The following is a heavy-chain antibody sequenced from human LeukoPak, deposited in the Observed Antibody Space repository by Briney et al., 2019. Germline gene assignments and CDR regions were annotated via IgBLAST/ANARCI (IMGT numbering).Heavy chain of an antibody. Sequence: GGSLRLSCAASGFTFSSYNMNWVRQAPGKGLEWVSFISRSSSYIYYADSVKGRFTISRDNANNSLYLQMNSLRAEDTAVYYCARMTGSSADYWGQGTLVTVSS. J-gene: IGHJ4*02. V-gene: IGHV3-21*01. CDR2: ISRSSSYI. CDR3: ARMTGSSADY. D-gene: IGHD1-26*01. CDR1: GFTFSSYN.